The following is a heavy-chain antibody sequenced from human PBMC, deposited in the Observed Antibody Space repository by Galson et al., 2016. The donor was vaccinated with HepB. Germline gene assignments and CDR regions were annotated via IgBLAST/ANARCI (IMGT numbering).Heavy chain of an antibody. J-gene: IGHJ4*02. CDR1: GFSFGSYW. CDR3: TRDGTLRPLGY. D-gene: IGHD3-22*01. Sequence: SLRLSCAGSGFSFGSYWMSWVRQSPGKGLEWVANIKPDGSEKYYVDSVEGRFTISRDNAKNSLYLRMSSLRAEDTALYYCTRDGTLRPLGYWGQGTLVTVSS. V-gene: IGHV3-7*03. CDR2: IKPDGSEK.